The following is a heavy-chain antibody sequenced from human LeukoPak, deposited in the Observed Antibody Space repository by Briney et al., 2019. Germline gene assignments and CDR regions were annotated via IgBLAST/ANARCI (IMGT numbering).Heavy chain of an antibody. J-gene: IGHJ4*02. D-gene: IGHD5-12*01. CDR1: GYTFTIYG. CDR3: ARVAKGIVATFDY. CDR2: ISAYNGNT. Sequence: ASVNVSCKASGYTFTIYGISWVRQAPRQGLEWMGWISAYNGNTNYAQKLQGRVTMTTDTSTSTAYMELRSLRSDDTAVYYCARVAKGIVATFDYRGQGTLVTVSS. V-gene: IGHV1-18*01.